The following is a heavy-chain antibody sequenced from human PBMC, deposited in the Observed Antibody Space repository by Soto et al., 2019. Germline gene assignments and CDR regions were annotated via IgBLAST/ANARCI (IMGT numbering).Heavy chain of an antibody. J-gene: IGHJ3*01. V-gene: IGHV3-74*01. D-gene: IGHD2-15*01. CDR3: ARGGRGAFDL. CDR2: IHSDGSST. Sequence: EVQLVESEGGLVQPGGSLRLSCAASGFTFSYYWMHWVRQAPGQGLVWVSRIHSDGSSTTYADSVKGRFTISRDNAKNTLYLQTNSLRAEDTAVYYCARGGRGAFDLWGQGTMVTVSS. CDR1: GFTFSYYW.